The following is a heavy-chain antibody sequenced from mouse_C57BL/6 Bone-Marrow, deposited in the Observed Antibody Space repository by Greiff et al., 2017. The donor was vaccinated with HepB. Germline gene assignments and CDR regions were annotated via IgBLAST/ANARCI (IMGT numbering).Heavy chain of an antibody. CDR2: IWGVGST. CDR1: GFSLTSYG. CDR3: ARASRCLLFAY. J-gene: IGHJ3*01. Sequence: QVQLKESGPGLVAPSQSLSITCTVSGFSLTSYGVDWVRQSPGKGLEWLGVIWGVGSTNYNSALKSRLSISKDNAKSQVFLKMNSLRTDDTAMYYCARASRCLLFAYWGQGTLVTVSA. D-gene: IGHD2-3*01. V-gene: IGHV2-6*01.